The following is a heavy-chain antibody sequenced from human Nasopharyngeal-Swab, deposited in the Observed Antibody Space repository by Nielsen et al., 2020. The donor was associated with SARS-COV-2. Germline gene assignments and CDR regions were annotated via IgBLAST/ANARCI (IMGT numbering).Heavy chain of an antibody. D-gene: IGHD1-26*01. Sequence: SETLSLTCTVSGYSISSGYYWGWIRQPPGKGLEWIGSIYHNGRTYYNPSLQILVTISVNTSKNQFSLTLSSLTAADTAVYYCASDARLELLCAFHIWGQGAMVTVSS. V-gene: IGHV4-38-2*02. CDR3: ASDARLELLCAFHI. J-gene: IGHJ3*02. CDR1: GYSISSGYY. CDR2: IYHNGRT.